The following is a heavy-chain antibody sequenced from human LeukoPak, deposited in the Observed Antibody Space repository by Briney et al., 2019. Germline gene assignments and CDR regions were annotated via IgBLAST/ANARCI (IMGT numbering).Heavy chain of an antibody. J-gene: IGHJ4*02. Sequence: ASATFTCKASGYNFTHYQIHWVQQAPGPPLEWMGWINPNSGGTNSAQKFQGRVTMTKDTSISTAYMELSRLRSDDTAVYFCARAIAVVDYWGQGTLVTVSS. V-gene: IGHV1-2*02. CDR3: ARAIAVVDY. CDR1: GYNFTHYQ. D-gene: IGHD6-19*01. CDR2: INPNSGGT.